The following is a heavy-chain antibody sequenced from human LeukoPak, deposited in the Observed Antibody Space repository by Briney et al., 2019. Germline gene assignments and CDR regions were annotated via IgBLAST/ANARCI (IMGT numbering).Heavy chain of an antibody. CDR1: GGSISSSSYY. D-gene: IGHD3-3*01. CDR3: ASPYYYDFWSGYHAFDI. CDR2: IYYSGST. Sequence: SETLSLTCTVSGGSISSSSYYWGWIRQPPGKGLEWIGSIYYSGSTYYNPSLKSRVTISVDTSKNQFSLKLSSVTAADTAVYYCASPYYYDFWSGYHAFDIWGQGTMVTVSS. J-gene: IGHJ3*02. V-gene: IGHV4-39*01.